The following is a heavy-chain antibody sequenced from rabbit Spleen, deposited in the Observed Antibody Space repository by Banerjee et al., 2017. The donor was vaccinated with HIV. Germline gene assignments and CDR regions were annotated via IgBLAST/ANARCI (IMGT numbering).Heavy chain of an antibody. J-gene: IGHJ4*01. CDR2: IYVGSSGST. CDR3: ARDAVDYNGNDYGCKL. D-gene: IGHD6-1*01. CDR1: GVSFSGDSFSGDSY. Sequence: QSLEESGGDLVKPGASLTLTCIASGVSFSGDSFSGDSYMCWVRQAPGKGLEWIACIYVGSSGSTYYATWAKGRFTISKTSSTTVTLQMTSLTAADTATYFCARDAVDYNGNDYGCKLWGPGTLVTVS. V-gene: IGHV1S40*01.